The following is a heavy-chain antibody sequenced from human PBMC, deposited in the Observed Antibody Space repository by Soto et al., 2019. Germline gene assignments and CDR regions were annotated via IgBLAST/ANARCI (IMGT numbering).Heavy chain of an antibody. D-gene: IGHD5-18*01. J-gene: IGHJ3*02. Sequence: EVQLLESGGGSVQPGGSLRLSCAASGFTFSSYAMSWVRQAPGKGLEWVSGISGSGGSTYYVDSVKGRFTISRDNSKLTLYLQMNSLRAEDTAVYFSARDFGYIYGDDAFDIWGQGTLVTVSS. CDR3: ARDFGYIYGDDAFDI. V-gene: IGHV3-23*01. CDR2: ISGSGGST. CDR1: GFTFSSYA.